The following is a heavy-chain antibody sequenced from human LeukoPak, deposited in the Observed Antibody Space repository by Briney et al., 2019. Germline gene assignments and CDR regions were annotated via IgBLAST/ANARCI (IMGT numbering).Heavy chain of an antibody. CDR3: ARDSQAHDHPFGDNYFDY. CDR2: INPSGGST. CDR1: GYTFTSYY. D-gene: IGHD3-10*01. Sequence: ASVKVSCKASGYTFTSYYIHWVRQAPGQGLEWMGIINPSGGSTSYAHKFQGRVTMTRDTSTSTVYMELSSLRSEDTAVYYCARDSQAHDHPFGDNYFDYWGQGTLVTVSS. J-gene: IGHJ4*02. V-gene: IGHV1-46*01.